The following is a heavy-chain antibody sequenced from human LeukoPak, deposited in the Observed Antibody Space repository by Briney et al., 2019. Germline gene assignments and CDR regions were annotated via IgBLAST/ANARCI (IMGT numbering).Heavy chain of an antibody. CDR3: ARDYGPYYYCGMDV. CDR1: GGSFSGYY. D-gene: IGHD4-17*01. Sequence: KPSETLSLTCAVYGGSFSGYYWSWIRQPPGKGLEWIGEINHSGSTNYNPSLKSRVTISVDTSKNQFSLKLSSVTAADTAVYYCARDYGPYYYCGMDVWGQGTTVTVSS. CDR2: INHSGST. V-gene: IGHV4-34*01. J-gene: IGHJ6*02.